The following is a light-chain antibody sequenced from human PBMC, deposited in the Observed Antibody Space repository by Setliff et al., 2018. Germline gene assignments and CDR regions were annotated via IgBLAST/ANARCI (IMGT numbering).Light chain of an antibody. Sequence: QSALAQPPSASGSPGQSVTISCTGTSSDVGAYNYVSWYRQHPGNPPQLMIYDVTKRPSGVPDRFSGSKSGNTASLTVSGLQAEDEADYYCCSYAGSNNLLFGGGTKGTVL. J-gene: IGLJ2*01. V-gene: IGLV2-8*01. CDR1: SSDVGAYNY. CDR2: DVT. CDR3: CSYAGSNNLL.